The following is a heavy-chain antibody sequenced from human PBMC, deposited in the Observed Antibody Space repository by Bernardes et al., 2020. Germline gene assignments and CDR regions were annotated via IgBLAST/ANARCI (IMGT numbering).Heavy chain of an antibody. J-gene: IGHJ4*02. CDR2: MYDSGNT. V-gene: IGHV4-59*01. CDR3: ARVPGYSYGFGYFDY. CDR1: GGSMSSYY. D-gene: IGHD5-18*01. Sequence: ETLSLTCTVSGGSMSSYYWSWIRQFPGKGLEWIVYMYDSGNTNYNPSLKSRVTVSLDTSKNQFSLTLKSVTAADTAVYYCARVPGYSYGFGYFDYWGQGTLVTVSS.